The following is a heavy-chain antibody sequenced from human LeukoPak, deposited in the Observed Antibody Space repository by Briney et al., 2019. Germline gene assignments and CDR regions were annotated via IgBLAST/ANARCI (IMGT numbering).Heavy chain of an antibody. CDR2: MNPNSGNT. CDR3: ARGETYYYDSSGYSYGMDV. J-gene: IGHJ6*02. V-gene: IGHV1-8*01. Sequence: VASVKVSCKASGYTFTSYDINWVRQATGQGLEWMGWMNPNSGNTGYAQKFQGRVTMTRNTSISTAYMELSSLRSEDTAVYYRARGETYYYDSSGYSYGMDVWAKGPRSPSP. CDR1: GYTFTSYD. D-gene: IGHD3-22*01.